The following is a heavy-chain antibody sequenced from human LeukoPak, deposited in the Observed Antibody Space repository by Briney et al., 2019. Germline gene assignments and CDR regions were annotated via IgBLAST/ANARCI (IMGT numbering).Heavy chain of an antibody. Sequence: GSLRLSCAASGLTVSSNYMSWVRQAPGKGVEWVSVIYSGGSTYYTDSVKGRFTISRDNSQNTLYLQMNSLRAEDTAVYYCASSLYGDYSYYMDVWGKGTTVTVSS. D-gene: IGHD4-17*01. V-gene: IGHV3-66*02. CDR1: GLTVSSNY. CDR2: IYSGGST. J-gene: IGHJ6*03. CDR3: ASSLYGDYSYYMDV.